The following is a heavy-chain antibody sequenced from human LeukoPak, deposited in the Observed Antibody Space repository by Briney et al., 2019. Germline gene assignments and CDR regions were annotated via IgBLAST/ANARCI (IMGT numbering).Heavy chain of an antibody. J-gene: IGHJ4*02. D-gene: IGHD2-8*02. CDR2: ISWNSGSI. CDR3: AKDIGTD. Sequence: GRSLRLSCAASGLTFDDYAMHWVRQAPGKGLEWVSGISWNSGSIGYADSVKGRFTISRDNAKNSLYLQMNSLRAEDTALYYCAKDIGTDWGQGTLVTVSS. CDR1: GLTFDDYA. V-gene: IGHV3-9*01.